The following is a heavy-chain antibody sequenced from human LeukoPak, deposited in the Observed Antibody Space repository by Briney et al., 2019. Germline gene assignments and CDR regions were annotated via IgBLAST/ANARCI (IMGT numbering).Heavy chain of an antibody. CDR3: ARTLSYFDY. Sequence: SETLSLTCTVSGGSISSGSYYWSWIRQPAGKGLEWIGRIYTSGSTNYNPSLKSRVTISVDTSKNQFSLKLSSVTAADTAMYYCARTLSYFDYWGQGTLVTVSS. V-gene: IGHV4-61*02. J-gene: IGHJ4*02. CDR2: IYTSGST. CDR1: GGSISSGSYY.